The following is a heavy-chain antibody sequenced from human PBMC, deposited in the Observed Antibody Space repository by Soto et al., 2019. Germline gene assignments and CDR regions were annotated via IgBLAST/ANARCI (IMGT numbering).Heavy chain of an antibody. V-gene: IGHV1-18*01. J-gene: IGHJ4*02. CDR2: ISAYNGNT. CDR3: ARSRAGVVVPAAILSY. Sequence: SEKGCRKASGYTFTSYGISWVRQAPGQGLEWMGWISAYNGNTNYAQKLQGRVTMTTDTSTSTAYMELRSLRSDDTAVYYCARSRAGVVVPAAILSYWGQGTLVTVSS. CDR1: GYTFTSYG. D-gene: IGHD2-2*01.